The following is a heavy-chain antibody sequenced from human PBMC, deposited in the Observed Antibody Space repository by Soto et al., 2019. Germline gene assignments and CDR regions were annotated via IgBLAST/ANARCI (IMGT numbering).Heavy chain of an antibody. CDR1: GGTFSSYT. D-gene: IGHD5-12*01. CDR3: AREDGYNIDY. Sequence: QVKLVQSGAEVKKPGSSVKVSCKASGGTFSSYTISWVRQAPGQGLEWMGRIIPILGIANYAKKFQGRVTITADKSTSTAYMELSSLRSEDTAVYYCAREDGYNIDYWGQGTLVSVSS. V-gene: IGHV1-69*08. J-gene: IGHJ4*02. CDR2: IIPILGIA.